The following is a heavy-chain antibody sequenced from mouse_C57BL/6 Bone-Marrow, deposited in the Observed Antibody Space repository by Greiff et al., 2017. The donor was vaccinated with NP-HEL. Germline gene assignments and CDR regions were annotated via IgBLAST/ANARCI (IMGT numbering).Heavy chain of an antibody. V-gene: IGHV1-63*01. J-gene: IGHJ3*01. CDR2: IYPGGGYT. Sequence: QVQLQQSGAELVRPGTSVKMSCKASGYTFTNYWIGWAKRRPGHGLEWIGDIYPGGGYTNYNEKFKGKATLTADKSSSTAYMQFSSLTSEDSAIYYCARGRHGTPFAYWGQGTLVTVSA. CDR3: ARGRHGTPFAY. CDR1: GYTFTNYW. D-gene: IGHD2-1*01.